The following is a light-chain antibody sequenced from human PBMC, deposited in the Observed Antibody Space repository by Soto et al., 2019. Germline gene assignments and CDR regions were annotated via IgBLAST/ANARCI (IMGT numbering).Light chain of an antibody. J-gene: IGKJ1*01. CDR1: QSISDW. Sequence: DFPMTQSPSTLSASVGDRVTITCRASQSISDWLAWYQQKPGKAPKLLIYKASSLESGVPSRFSGSGSGTDFTLTISSLQPDDFATYYCQQYNSYSRTFGQGTKVEV. V-gene: IGKV1-5*03. CDR3: QQYNSYSRT. CDR2: KAS.